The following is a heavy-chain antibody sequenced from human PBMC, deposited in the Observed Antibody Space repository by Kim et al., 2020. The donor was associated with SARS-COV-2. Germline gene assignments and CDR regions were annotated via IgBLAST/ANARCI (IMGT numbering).Heavy chain of an antibody. J-gene: IGHJ6*02. D-gene: IGHD5-18*01. CDR3: ARERGVGVDTAMVRGGMDD. CDR1: GFTFSSYG. Sequence: GGSLRLSCAASGFTFSSYGMHWVRQAPGKGLEWVAVIWYDGSNKYYADSVKGRFTISRDNSKNTLYLQMNSLRAEDTAVYYCARERGVGVDTAMVRGGMDDWGRGSTVTDS. V-gene: IGHV3-33*01. CDR2: IWYDGSNK.